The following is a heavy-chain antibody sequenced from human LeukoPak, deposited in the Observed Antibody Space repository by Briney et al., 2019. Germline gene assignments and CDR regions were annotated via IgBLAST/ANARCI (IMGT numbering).Heavy chain of an antibody. CDR3: ARQVYSSSWSYYFEY. Sequence: SETLSLTCAVSGGSISSYYWSWIRQPPGRGLEWIGSIHYSGSTSYDSSLKSRVTMSIDTSKNQFSLKLSSVTPADTAVYYCARQVYSSSWSYYFEYWGQGILVTVSS. D-gene: IGHD6-13*01. CDR2: IHYSGST. J-gene: IGHJ4*02. CDR1: GGSISSYY. V-gene: IGHV4-59*01.